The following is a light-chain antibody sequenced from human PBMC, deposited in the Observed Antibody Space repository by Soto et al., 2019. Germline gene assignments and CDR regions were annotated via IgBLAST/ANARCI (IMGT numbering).Light chain of an antibody. CDR2: GSD. CDR1: SSNIGANT. V-gene: IGLV1-44*01. Sequence: QAVVTQPPSASGTPGQRVTFSCSGSSSNIGANTVKWYQQLPGTAPKLLIYGSDQRPSGVPDRFSGSKSGTSASLAISGLQSEDEADYYCAAWDDSLKGPVFGGGTKLTVL. J-gene: IGLJ2*01. CDR3: AAWDDSLKGPV.